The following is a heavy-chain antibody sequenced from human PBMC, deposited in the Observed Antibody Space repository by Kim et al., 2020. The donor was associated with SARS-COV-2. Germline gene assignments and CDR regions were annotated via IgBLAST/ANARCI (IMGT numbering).Heavy chain of an antibody. CDR1: GYNFSRFW. V-gene: IGHV5-51*01. CDR3: AREIGGNSGIDY. D-gene: IGHD3-10*01. J-gene: IGHJ4*02. CDR2: IYPGDSDT. Sequence: GESLKISCKGSGYNFSRFWIAWVRQMPGKGLECMGIIYPGDSDTRYSPSFQGQVTISTDKSISTAYLQWSNLKASDTAMYYCAREIGGNSGIDYWGQGTL.